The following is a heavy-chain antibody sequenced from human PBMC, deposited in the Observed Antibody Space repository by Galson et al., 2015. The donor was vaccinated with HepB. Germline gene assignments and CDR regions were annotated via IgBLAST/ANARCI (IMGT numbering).Heavy chain of an antibody. CDR2: IIPIFGTA. CDR3: ASSMPGVAAYYYYYGMDV. J-gene: IGHJ6*02. Sequence: SVKVSCKASGGTFSSYAISWVRQAPGQGLEWMGGIIPIFGTANYAQKFQGRVTITADESTSTAYMELSSLRSEDTAVYYCASSMPGVAAYYYYYGMDVWGQGTTVTVSS. D-gene: IGHD6-19*01. V-gene: IGHV1-69*13. CDR1: GGTFSSYA.